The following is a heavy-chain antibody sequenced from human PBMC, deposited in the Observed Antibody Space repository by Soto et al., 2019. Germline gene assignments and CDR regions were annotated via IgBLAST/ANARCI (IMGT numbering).Heavy chain of an antibody. J-gene: IGHJ4*02. CDR1: VFTFRTYS. Sequence: GPLRLSCAASVFTFRTYSMHWVRQVPGKGLEWVSYISSNGATIHYAESVKGRFTISRDNAKNSLFLLMNSLRDDDTAIYYCVRDWGLAGLLDYWGQGTLVTVSS. D-gene: IGHD3-16*01. CDR2: ISSNGATI. CDR3: VRDWGLAGLLDY. V-gene: IGHV3-48*02.